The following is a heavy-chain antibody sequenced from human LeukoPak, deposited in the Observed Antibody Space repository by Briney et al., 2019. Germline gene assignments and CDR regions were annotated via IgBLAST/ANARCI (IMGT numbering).Heavy chain of an antibody. D-gene: IGHD3-10*01. CDR1: GFTFSNAW. CDR2: IKSKTDGGTT. V-gene: IGHV3-15*01. J-gene: IGHJ4*02. Sequence: GGSLRLSYAASGFTFSNAWMVWVRQAPGKGLEWVGRIKSKTDGGTTDYAAPVKGRFTISRDDSKSTLYLEMNSLKTEDTAVYYCTTRGSDSGCPFFWGQGTLVTVSS. CDR3: TTRGSDSGCPFF.